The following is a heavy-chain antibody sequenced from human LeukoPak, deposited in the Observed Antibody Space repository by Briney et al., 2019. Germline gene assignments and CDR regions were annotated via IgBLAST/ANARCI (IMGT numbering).Heavy chain of an antibody. J-gene: IGHJ4*02. V-gene: IGHV3-48*03. CDR1: GFTFGTYE. Sequence: GGSLRLSCAASGFTFGTYEMNWVRQAPGKGLEWVSYISNSGSIIDYADSVKGRFTISRDNAKNSLYLLMNSLRAEDTAIYYCTRDRQPDYWGQGTLVTVSS. D-gene: IGHD6-13*01. CDR2: ISNSGSII. CDR3: TRDRQPDY.